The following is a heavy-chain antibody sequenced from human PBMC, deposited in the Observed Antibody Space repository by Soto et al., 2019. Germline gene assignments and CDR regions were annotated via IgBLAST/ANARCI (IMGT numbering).Heavy chain of an antibody. J-gene: IGHJ6*02. V-gene: IGHV4-30-2*01. CDR3: ARVNGSYRGHYYYGMDV. D-gene: IGHD1-26*01. CDR2: IYHSGST. Sequence: SGGSISSGGYSWSWIRQPPGKGLEWIGYIYHSGSTYYNPSLKSRVTISVDRSKNQFSLKLSSVTAADTAVYYCARVNGSYRGHYYYGMDVWGQGTTVTVSS. CDR1: GGSISSGGYS.